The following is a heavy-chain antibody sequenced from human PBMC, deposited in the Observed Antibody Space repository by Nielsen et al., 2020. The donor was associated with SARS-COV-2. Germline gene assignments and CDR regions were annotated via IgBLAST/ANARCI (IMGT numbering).Heavy chain of an antibody. Sequence: SETLSLTCTVSGGPISSSSYYWGWIRQPPGKGLEWIGSIYYSGSTYYNPSLKSRVTISVDTSKNQFSLKLSSVTAADTAVYYCARLSGSYFTYFDYWGQGTLVTVSS. J-gene: IGHJ4*02. CDR2: IYYSGST. D-gene: IGHD1-26*01. V-gene: IGHV4-39*01. CDR3: ARLSGSYFTYFDY. CDR1: GGPISSSSYY.